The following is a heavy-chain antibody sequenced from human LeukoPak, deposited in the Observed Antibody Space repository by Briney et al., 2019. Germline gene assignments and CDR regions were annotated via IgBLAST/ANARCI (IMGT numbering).Heavy chain of an antibody. CDR2: ISYDGSNK. D-gene: IGHD3-10*01. J-gene: IGHJ3*02. CDR3: ARAGSGSYYRVAFDI. Sequence: GTSLRLSCAASGFTFSHYGMHWVRQAPGKGLEWVAVISYDGSNKYYTDSVKGRFTISRDNSKSTLYLQMNSLRAEDTAVYYCARAGSGSYYRVAFDIWGQGTMVTVSS. CDR1: GFTFSHYG. V-gene: IGHV3-30*03.